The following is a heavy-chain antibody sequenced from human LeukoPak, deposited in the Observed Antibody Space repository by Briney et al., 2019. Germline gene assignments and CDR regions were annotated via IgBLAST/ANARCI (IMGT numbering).Heavy chain of an antibody. CDR2: IYYSGST. CDR3: ARARTGYNHIDY. V-gene: IGHV4-59*01. CDR1: GGSISSYY. D-gene: IGHD5-18*01. Sequence: SETLSLTCTVSGGSISSYYWSWIRQPPGKGLEWIGYIYYSGSTNYNPSLKSRVTIPVDTSKNQFSLKLSSVTAADTAVYYCARARTGYNHIDYWGQGTLVTVSS. J-gene: IGHJ4*02.